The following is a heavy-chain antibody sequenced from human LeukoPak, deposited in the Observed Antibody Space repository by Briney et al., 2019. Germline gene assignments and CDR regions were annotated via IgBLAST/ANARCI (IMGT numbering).Heavy chain of an antibody. Sequence: ASVKVSCKASGYTFTGYYMHWVRQAPGQGLEWMGWINSNNGGTNYAQKFQGRVTMTRDTSINTAYMEVSRLRSDDTAVYYCARGRTGSYMDVWGKGTTVTISS. V-gene: IGHV1-2*02. J-gene: IGHJ6*03. CDR3: ARGRTGSYMDV. CDR1: GYTFTGYY. CDR2: INSNNGGT.